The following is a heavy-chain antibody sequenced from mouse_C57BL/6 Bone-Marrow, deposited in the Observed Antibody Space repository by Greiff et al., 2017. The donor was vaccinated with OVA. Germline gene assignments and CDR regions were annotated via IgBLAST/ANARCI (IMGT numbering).Heavy chain of an antibody. CDR3: RREYYGSSYWYFDV. V-gene: IGHV5-16*01. CDR2: INYDDSST. Sequence: DVKLVESEGGLVQPGSSMKLSCTASGFTFSDYYMAWVRQIPEKGLEWVANINYDDSSTYYLDSLKSRFIISRDNAKNILYLQMGSLKSEDTATYYCRREYYGSSYWYFDVWGTGTTVTVSS. J-gene: IGHJ1*03. CDR1: GFTFSDYY. D-gene: IGHD1-1*01.